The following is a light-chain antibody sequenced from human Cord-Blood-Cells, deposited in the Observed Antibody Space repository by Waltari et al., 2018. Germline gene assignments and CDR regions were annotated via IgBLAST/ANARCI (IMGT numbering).Light chain of an antibody. CDR1: QSVLYSSNNKNY. CDR2: AAS. CDR3: QQSYSTPFT. Sequence: DIVMTQSPDSLAVSLGERATINCKSSQSVLYSSNNKNYLAWYQQKPGKAPKLPIYAASSLQSGVPSRFSGSGSGTDFTLTISSLQPEDFATYYCQQSYSTPFTFGPGTKVDIK. J-gene: IGKJ3*01. V-gene: IGKV4-1*01.